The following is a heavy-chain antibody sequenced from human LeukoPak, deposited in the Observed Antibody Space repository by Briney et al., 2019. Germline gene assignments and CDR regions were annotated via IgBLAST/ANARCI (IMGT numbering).Heavy chain of an antibody. CDR3: ARVDSGYDFFSY. J-gene: IGHJ4*02. CDR1: GFTFSSYA. Sequence: GGSLRLSCAASGFTFSSYAMHWVRQAPGKGLEWVAVISYDGSNKYYADSVKGRFTISRDNSKNTLYLQMNSLRAEGTAVYYCARVDSGYDFFSYWGQGTLVTVSS. D-gene: IGHD5-12*01. V-gene: IGHV3-30-3*01. CDR2: ISYDGSNK.